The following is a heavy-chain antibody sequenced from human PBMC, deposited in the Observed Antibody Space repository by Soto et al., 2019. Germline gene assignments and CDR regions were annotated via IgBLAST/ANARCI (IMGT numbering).Heavy chain of an antibody. D-gene: IGHD3-10*01. CDR2: IKFDGSSA. J-gene: IGHJ3*01. CDR3: ARGVRGHYGFDV. CDR1: GFTFSDYW. V-gene: IGHV3-74*01. Sequence: GGSLRLSCAASGFTFSDYWIHWVRQAPGKGLVRVSRIKFDGSSANYADSVKGRFTISRDNARDTVYLQMNSLRAEDTAVYYCARGVRGHYGFDVWGQGTMVTVSS.